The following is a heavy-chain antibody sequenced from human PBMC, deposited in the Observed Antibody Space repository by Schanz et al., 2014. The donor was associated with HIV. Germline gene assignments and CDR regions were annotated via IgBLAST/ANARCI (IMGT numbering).Heavy chain of an antibody. CDR2: VNQDGSVK. CDR1: GFTLSGFW. Sequence: EVQLVESGGGLVKPGGSLRLSCAASGFTLSGFWMSWVRQAPGKGLEWVANVNQDGSVKYYVDSVKGRFSISRDNSKNTLYLQMNSLRAEDTAVYYCAKDGGGLRFYNWFDPWGQGILVTVSS. V-gene: IGHV3-7*03. D-gene: IGHD2-15*01. CDR3: AKDGGGLRFYNWFDP. J-gene: IGHJ5*02.